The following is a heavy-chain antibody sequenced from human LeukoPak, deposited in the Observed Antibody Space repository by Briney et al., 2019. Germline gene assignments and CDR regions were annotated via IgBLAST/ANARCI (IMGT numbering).Heavy chain of an antibody. V-gene: IGHV3-7*02. Sequence: GGSLRLSCAASGFTFSDYWMSWVRQAPGKGLEWVANIKQDGSEKSYLDSVKGRFTISRDNVENTLYLQMNSLRAEDTAVYYCAKMGRIYYYGSGSTYYGMDVWGQGTTVTVS. D-gene: IGHD3-10*01. CDR1: GFTFSDYW. CDR2: IKQDGSEK. J-gene: IGHJ6*02. CDR3: AKMGRIYYYGSGSTYYGMDV.